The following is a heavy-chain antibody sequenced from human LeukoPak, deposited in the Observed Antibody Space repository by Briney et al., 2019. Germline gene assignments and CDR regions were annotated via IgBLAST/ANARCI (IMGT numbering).Heavy chain of an antibody. CDR2: ISAYNGNT. D-gene: IGHD5-18*01. J-gene: IGHJ4*02. CDR1: GYTFTSYG. Sequence: RASVKVSCKASGYTFTSYGISWVRQAPGQGLEWMGWISAYNGNTNYAQKLQGRVTMTTDTSTSTAYMELRSLRSDDTAVYYCARDSGIQLWLPTILSFDYWGQGTLVTVSS. CDR3: ARDSGIQLWLPTILSFDY. V-gene: IGHV1-18*01.